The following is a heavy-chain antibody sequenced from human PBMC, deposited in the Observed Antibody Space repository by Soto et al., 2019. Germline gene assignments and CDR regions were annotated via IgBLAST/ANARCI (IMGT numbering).Heavy chain of an antibody. CDR3: XRDLEYGDYNYYYYGMDV. Sequence: GGSLRLSCAASGFTFSSYAMHWVRQAPGKGLEWVAVISYDGSNKYYADSVKGRFTISRHNSKNTLYLQMNSLRAEDTAVDYCXRDLEYGDYNYYYYGMDVWGQGTTVPVSS. V-gene: IGHV3-30-3*01. D-gene: IGHD4-17*01. CDR2: ISYDGSNK. J-gene: IGHJ6*02. CDR1: GFTFSSYA.